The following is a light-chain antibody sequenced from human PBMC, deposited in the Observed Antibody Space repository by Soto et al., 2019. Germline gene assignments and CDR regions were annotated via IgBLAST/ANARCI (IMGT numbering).Light chain of an antibody. Sequence: EIVLTQSPGTLSLSPGERATLSCRASQSVSSSYLAWYQQKPGQAPRLLIYGASSRSTGIPDRFSGSGSGTDFTLTISRLEAEDFAVYYCQQYGSSGPTFGGGTKVEIQ. CDR2: GAS. CDR1: QSVSSSY. J-gene: IGKJ4*01. V-gene: IGKV3-20*01. CDR3: QQYGSSGPT.